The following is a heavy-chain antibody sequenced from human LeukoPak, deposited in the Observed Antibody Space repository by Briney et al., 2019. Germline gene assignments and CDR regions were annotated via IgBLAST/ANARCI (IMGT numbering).Heavy chain of an antibody. J-gene: IGHJ4*02. V-gene: IGHV1-46*03. CDR1: GYTFTSYY. CDR2: INPSGGST. Sequence: GASVKVSCKASGYTFTSYYMHWVRQAPGQGLEWMGIINPSGGSTIYAQKFQGRVTMTRDTSTRSVYMDLSTLSSPDPAVYYCASDSSIAAPPVHYFDYWGQGPLVTVSS. D-gene: IGHD6-6*01. CDR3: ASDSSIAAPPVHYFDY.